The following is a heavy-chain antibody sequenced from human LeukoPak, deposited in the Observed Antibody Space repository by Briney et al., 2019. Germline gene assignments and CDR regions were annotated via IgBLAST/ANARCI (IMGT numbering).Heavy chain of an antibody. CDR1: GGSISTYY. CDR3: AREVSGSDYYRAYDY. D-gene: IGHD4-17*01. V-gene: IGHV4-4*07. Sequence: PSDTLSLTCTVSGGSISTYYWSWIRQPAGKGLEWIGRLSSSGTTNYNTSLKSRVTMSVDTSTNQLSLNLTSVTAADTAVYYCAREVSGSDYYRAYDYWGQGTLVTVSS. CDR2: LSSSGTT. J-gene: IGHJ4*02.